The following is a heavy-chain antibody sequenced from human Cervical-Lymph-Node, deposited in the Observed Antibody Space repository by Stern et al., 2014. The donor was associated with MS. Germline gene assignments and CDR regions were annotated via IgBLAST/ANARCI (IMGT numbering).Heavy chain of an antibody. J-gene: IGHJ5*02. D-gene: IGHD1-7*01. V-gene: IGHV2-70*13. CDR1: GFSLSTSGVC. CDR3: ARVYGNLGWFDP. Sequence: QVTLRESGPALVKPTQTLTLTCTFSGFSLSTSGVCVSWIRQPPGKALEWLARIDWDDDKYYSTSLKTRLTISKDTSKNQVVLTMTNMDPVDTATYYCARVYGNLGWFDPWGQGTLVTVS. CDR2: IDWDDDK.